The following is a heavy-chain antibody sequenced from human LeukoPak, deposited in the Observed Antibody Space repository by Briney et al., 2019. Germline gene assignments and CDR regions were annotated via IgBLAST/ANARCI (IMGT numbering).Heavy chain of an antibody. V-gene: IGHV3-21*01. CDR2: ISSGGTYT. CDR1: GLTFSDYS. J-gene: IGHJ4*02. CDR3: ASPHYFDN. Sequence: GGSLRLSCAASGLTFSDYSMNWVRQAPGKGLEWVSSISSGGTYTNYADSVKGRFTVSRDNAKNSLYLQMNSLRADDTAMYYCASPHYFDNWGQETLVTVSS.